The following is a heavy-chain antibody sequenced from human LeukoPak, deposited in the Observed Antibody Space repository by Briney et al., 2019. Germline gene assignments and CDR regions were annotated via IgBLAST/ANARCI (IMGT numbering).Heavy chain of an antibody. CDR3: AKVEVIVVVITHTLDV. V-gene: IGHV3-23*01. CDR2: ISGSGGST. Sequence: GGSLRLSCAASGFTFSSYAMSWVRQAPGKGLEWVSAISGSGGSTYYADSVKGRFAISRDNSKNTLYLQMNSLRAEDTAVYYCAKVEVIVVVITHTLDVWGKGTTVTVSS. D-gene: IGHD3-22*01. J-gene: IGHJ6*04. CDR1: GFTFSSYA.